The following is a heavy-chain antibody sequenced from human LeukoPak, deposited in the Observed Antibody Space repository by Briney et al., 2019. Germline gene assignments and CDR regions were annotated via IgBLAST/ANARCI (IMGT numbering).Heavy chain of an antibody. D-gene: IGHD2-15*01. CDR1: GFTFGDYA. Sequence: GRSLRHSCTASGFTFGDYAMSWVRQAPGKGLEWVGFITSKAYGETAEYAASAKGRFTISRDDSKSIAYLQMNSLKTEDTAVYYCSRFIYCSGGSCCFDPWGQGTLVTVSS. CDR3: SRFIYCSGGSCCFDP. J-gene: IGHJ5*02. CDR2: ITSKAYGETA. V-gene: IGHV3-49*04.